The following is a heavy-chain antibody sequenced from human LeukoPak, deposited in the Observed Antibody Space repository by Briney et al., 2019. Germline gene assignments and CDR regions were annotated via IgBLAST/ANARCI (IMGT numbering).Heavy chain of an antibody. V-gene: IGHV1-18*04. CDR3: ARKPTGYAFDI. Sequence: ASVKVSCKASGYTFTGYYMHWVRQAPGQGLEWMGWISAYNGNTVYAQKLQGRVTLTTETSTTTAYMELRSLRSDDTAMYYCARKPTGYAFDIWGQGTMVTVSS. D-gene: IGHD4-17*01. J-gene: IGHJ3*02. CDR2: ISAYNGNT. CDR1: GYTFTGYY.